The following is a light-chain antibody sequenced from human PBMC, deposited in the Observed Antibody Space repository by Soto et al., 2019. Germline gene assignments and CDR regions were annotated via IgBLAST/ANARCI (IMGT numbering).Light chain of an antibody. CDR2: DVS. Sequence: QSVLTQPASVSGSPGQSINISCTGTSSDVGGCNYVSWYQHHPGKAPKLIIYDVSNRPSGVSNPFSGSKSGNTASLTISGLQPEDEADYYCSSYTTSNTRQIVCGTGTKVTVL. V-gene: IGLV2-14*03. J-gene: IGLJ1*01. CDR1: SSDVGGCNY. CDR3: SSYTTSNTRQIV.